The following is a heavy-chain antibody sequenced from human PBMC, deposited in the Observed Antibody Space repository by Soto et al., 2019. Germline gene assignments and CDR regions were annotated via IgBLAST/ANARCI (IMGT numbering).Heavy chain of an antibody. CDR3: AGRHGLEIDAYY. Sequence: SETLSLPCTGSGGSITRGSTSSTTFYWGWMRQPPGKGLEWIASFFIGGNTYYNPSLKSRVTTTVDTSKNQFSLKLSSVTAADTAVYFCAGRHGLEIDAYYWGQG. V-gene: IGHV4-39*01. J-gene: IGHJ4*02. D-gene: IGHD3-10*01. CDR1: GGSITRGSTSSTTFY. CDR2: FFIGGNT.